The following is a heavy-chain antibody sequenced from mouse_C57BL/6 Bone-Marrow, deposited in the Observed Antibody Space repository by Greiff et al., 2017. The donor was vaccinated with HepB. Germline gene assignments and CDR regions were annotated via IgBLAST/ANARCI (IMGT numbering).Heavy chain of an antibody. CDR1: GFTFNDYQ. Sequence: EVKVVESGGGLVQPGASLRLSCAASGFTFNDYQMSWVRQAPGKAPEWLALIRNKANGYTTEYTASVKGRFTISRDNSKNILYLQMNTLRAEDSATYYCVKAVSSGSSYTWFAYWGQGTLVTVSA. D-gene: IGHD1-1*01. CDR3: VKAVSSGSSYTWFAY. V-gene: IGHV7-4*01. J-gene: IGHJ3*01. CDR2: IRNKANGYTT.